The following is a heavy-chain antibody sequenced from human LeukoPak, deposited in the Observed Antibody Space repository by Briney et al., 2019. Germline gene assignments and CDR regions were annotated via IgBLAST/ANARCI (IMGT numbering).Heavy chain of an antibody. J-gene: IGHJ3*02. D-gene: IGHD2-2*02. Sequence: KPSETLSLTCTVSGGSISSYYWSWIRQPPGKGLEWIGYIYYSGSTNYNPSLKSRVTISVDTSKNQFSLKLSSVTAADTAVYYCARGVVVPAAIVAFDIWGQGTMVTVSS. CDR2: IYYSGST. CDR1: GGSISSYY. V-gene: IGHV4-59*01. CDR3: ARGVVVPAAIVAFDI.